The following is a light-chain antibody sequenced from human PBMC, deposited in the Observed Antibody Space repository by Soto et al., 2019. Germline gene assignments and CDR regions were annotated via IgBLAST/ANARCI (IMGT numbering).Light chain of an antibody. J-gene: IGKJ4*01. Sequence: ETVMTQSPVTLSLSPGDRATLSCRASLSVRSNLAWYQQKPGQPPRLLIYAASTRATGIPGRFSGSGSGTEFTLTISSLQSEDSAVYYCQQYNDWPPLTFGGGTKVEIK. V-gene: IGKV3-15*01. CDR1: LSVRSN. CDR2: AAS. CDR3: QQYNDWPPLT.